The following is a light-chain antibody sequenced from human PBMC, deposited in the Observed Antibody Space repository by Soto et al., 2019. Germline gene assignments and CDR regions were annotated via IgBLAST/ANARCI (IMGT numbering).Light chain of an antibody. CDR2: GDT. CDR3: RSYDSSLSGSV. J-gene: IGLJ2*01. Sequence: QSVLTQPPSVSGAPGQRVTISCTGSSSNIGAGSDVHWCQQLPGTAPKLLIYGDTARPSGVPDRFSASRSGTSASLAITGLQAEDEAAYYCRSYDSSLSGSVFGGGTKVTVL. CDR1: SSNIGAGSD. V-gene: IGLV1-40*01.